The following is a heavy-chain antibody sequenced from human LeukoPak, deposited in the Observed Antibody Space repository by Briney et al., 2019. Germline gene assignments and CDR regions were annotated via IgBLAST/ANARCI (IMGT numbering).Heavy chain of an antibody. CDR1: GFTFSSYA. J-gene: IGHJ4*02. CDR2: ISGSGSTI. V-gene: IGHV3-48*03. Sequence: GGSLRLSCAASGFTFSSYAMSWVRQAPGKGLEWVSVISGSGSTIYYADSVKGRFTISRDNAMSSLYLQMNSLRAEDTAVYYCAREIGAYGYWGQGTLVTVSS. CDR3: AREIGAYGY. D-gene: IGHD3-3*01.